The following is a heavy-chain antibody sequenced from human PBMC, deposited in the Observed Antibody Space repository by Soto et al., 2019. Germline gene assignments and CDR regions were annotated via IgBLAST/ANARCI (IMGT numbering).Heavy chain of an antibody. V-gene: IGHV4-59*01. CDR3: ARGRTVRNYADDSSDYFYFFDY. Sequence: PSDTLSLTCTVSGDSISTFYWGWMRQSPGKELEWIGYVYYTGSTNYNPSLKSRVTISVDRSKNQFSLKLTSANAADTAVYYCARGRTVRNYADDSSDYFYFFDYWGQGXQVTVYS. CDR2: VYYTGST. CDR1: GDSISTFY. J-gene: IGHJ4*02. D-gene: IGHD3-22*01.